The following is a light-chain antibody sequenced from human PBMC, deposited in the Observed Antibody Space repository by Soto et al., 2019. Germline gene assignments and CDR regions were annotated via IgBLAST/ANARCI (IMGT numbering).Light chain of an antibody. CDR2: DAS. Sequence: EIVLTQSPATLSLSPGERATLACRASQSVSSSLAWYPQKPGQAPRLLIYDASNTSTGIPARFSGSGSGTVFTLTISSLENNDWPRDYDEHRSNWSWTFGQGTKVEI. J-gene: IGKJ1*01. CDR3: EHRSNWSWT. CDR1: QSVSSS. V-gene: IGKV3-11*01.